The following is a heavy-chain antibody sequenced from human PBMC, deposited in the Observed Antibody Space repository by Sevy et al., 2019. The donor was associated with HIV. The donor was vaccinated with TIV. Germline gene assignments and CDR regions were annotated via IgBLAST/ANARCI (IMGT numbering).Heavy chain of an antibody. V-gene: IGHV3-30*04. J-gene: IGHJ4*02. D-gene: IGHD3-16*01. CDR3: TREGRDYDYIWGTHHSGF. CDR1: GFTFSGYA. CDR2: ISYDGSIK. Sequence: GGSLRLSCAASGFTFSGYAMHWVRQAPGKGLEWLAVISYDGSIKYHTDSVKGRFNISRDNTKNTLFLQVNRLRPGDTAVNYCTREGRDYDYIWGTHHSGFRAQGTLVTVSS.